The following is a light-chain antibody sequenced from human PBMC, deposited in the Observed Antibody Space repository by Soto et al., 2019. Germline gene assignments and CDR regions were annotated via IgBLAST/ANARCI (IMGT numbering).Light chain of an antibody. CDR1: SSDVGGYNY. CDR3: SSYTSSSTLL. V-gene: IGLV2-14*01. CDR2: DVS. J-gene: IGLJ1*01. Sequence: QSVLTQPASVSGSPGQSITISCTGTSSDVGGYNYVSWYQQHPGKPPKLMIYDVSNRPSGVSNRFSGSKSGNTASLTISGLQAEDEADYYCSSYTSSSTLLFGTGTKLTVL.